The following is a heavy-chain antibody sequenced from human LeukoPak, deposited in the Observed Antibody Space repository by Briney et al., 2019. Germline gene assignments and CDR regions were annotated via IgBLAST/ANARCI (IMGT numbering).Heavy chain of an antibody. Sequence: GGSLRLSCAASGFTFSDYAMAWARQAPGKGLEWVANIKQDGSEKYYVDSVKGRFTISRDNAKNSLYLQMNSLRAEDSAVYYCARGYCSGGSCYFYYFDYWGQGTLVTVSS. CDR2: IKQDGSEK. J-gene: IGHJ4*02. D-gene: IGHD2-15*01. V-gene: IGHV3-7*01. CDR1: GFTFSDYA. CDR3: ARGYCSGGSCYFYYFDY.